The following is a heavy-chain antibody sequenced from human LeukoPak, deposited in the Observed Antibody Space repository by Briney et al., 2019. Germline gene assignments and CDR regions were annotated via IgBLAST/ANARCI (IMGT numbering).Heavy chain of an antibody. J-gene: IGHJ4*02. V-gene: IGHV3-66*01. CDR1: GFIVSSNY. D-gene: IGHD1-1*01. CDR2: IYGGVNT. Sequence: PGGSLRLSCAASGFIVSSNYMSWVRQAPGKGLEWVSVIYGGVNTVYADSVQGRFTISRDNSKNTLYLQMSSLRAEDTAVYYCAKSPKTGFLFDYWGKGTLVTVSS. CDR3: AKSPKTGFLFDY.